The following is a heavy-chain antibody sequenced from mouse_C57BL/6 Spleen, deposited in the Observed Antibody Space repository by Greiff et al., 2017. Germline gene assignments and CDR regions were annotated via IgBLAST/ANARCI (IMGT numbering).Heavy chain of an antibody. CDR1: GYTFTNYW. CDR3: AREGYYYGSKYYYAMDY. V-gene: IGHV1-63*01. CDR2: IYPGGGYT. Sequence: VKLMESGAELVRPGTSVKMSCKASGYTFTNYWIGWAKQRPGHGLEWIGDIYPGGGYTNFNEKFKGKATLTADKSSSTAYMQFSSLTSEDSAIYYCAREGYYYGSKYYYAMDYWGQGTSVTVSS. D-gene: IGHD1-1*01. J-gene: IGHJ4*01.